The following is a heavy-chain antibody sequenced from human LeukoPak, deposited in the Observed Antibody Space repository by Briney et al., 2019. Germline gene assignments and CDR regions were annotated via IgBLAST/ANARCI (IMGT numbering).Heavy chain of an antibody. CDR3: ARDVGGSLDY. D-gene: IGHD1-26*01. V-gene: IGHV3-7*01. CDR1: GFTFSTYW. Sequence: GGSLRLSCAASGFTFSTYWMAWVRQAPGKGPEWVANIKGDESARHQADSVKGRFTISRDNAQNSVYLQMSSLRGEDTAAYYCARDVGGSLDYWGQGTLVTVSS. J-gene: IGHJ4*02. CDR2: IKGDESAR.